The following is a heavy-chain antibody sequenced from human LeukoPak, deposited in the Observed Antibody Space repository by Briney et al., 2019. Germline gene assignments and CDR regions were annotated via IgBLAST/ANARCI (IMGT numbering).Heavy chain of an antibody. V-gene: IGHV4-30-4*01. J-gene: IGHJ3*02. CDR1: GGSISSGDYY. D-gene: IGHD2-15*01. CDR3: ARSLRCSHGSDI. CDR2: IYYSGST. Sequence: PSQTLSLTCTVSGGSISSGDYYWSWIRQPPGKGLEWIGYIYYSGSTYYNPSLKSRVTISVDTSKNQFSLKLSSVTAADTAVYYCARSLRCSHGSDIWGQGTMVTVSS.